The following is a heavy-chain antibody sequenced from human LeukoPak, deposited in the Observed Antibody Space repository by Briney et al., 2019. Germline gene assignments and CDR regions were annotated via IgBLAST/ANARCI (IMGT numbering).Heavy chain of an antibody. V-gene: IGHV1-69*13. D-gene: IGHD1-26*01. CDR2: IIPIFGTA. Sequence: GASVKVSCKASGGTFSSYAISWVRQAPGQGLEWMGGIIPIFGTANYAQKFQGRVTITADESTSTAYMELSSLRSEDTAVYYCARGDVGALTMDSYFDYWGQGTLVTVSS. J-gene: IGHJ4*02. CDR1: GGTFSSYA. CDR3: ARGDVGALTMDSYFDY.